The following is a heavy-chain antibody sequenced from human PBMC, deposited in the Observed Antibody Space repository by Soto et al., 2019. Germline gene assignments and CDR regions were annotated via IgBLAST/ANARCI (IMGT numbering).Heavy chain of an antibody. CDR2: INSNGRST. Sequence: EVQLVESGGALVQPGGSLSLPCAASGFTFSSNGIHWAAQAPRKGLVWFSRINSNGRSTSYADSVKGRFTISRDNAKNTLDLQMNSLRAEDTAVYYCARHIAAAGTGVDYWGQGTLVTVSS. CDR1: GFTFSSNG. CDR3: ARHIAAAGTGVDY. J-gene: IGHJ4*02. V-gene: IGHV3-74*01. D-gene: IGHD6-13*01.